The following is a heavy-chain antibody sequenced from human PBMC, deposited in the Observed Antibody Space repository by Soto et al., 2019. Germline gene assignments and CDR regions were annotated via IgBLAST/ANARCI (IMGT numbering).Heavy chain of an antibody. CDR2: IYYSGRT. J-gene: IGHJ5*02. CDR1: GGSISSSSYY. CDR3: ASPKIAFYNWFDP. Sequence: QLQLQESGPGLVKPSETLSLTCTVSGGSISSSSYYWGWIRQPPGKGLEWIGSIYYSGRTYYNPSLTCRVTIAVDTSRNQFALKLSSVTAADTAVYYCASPKIAFYNWFDPWGQGTLVTVSS. V-gene: IGHV4-39*01. D-gene: IGHD3-3*02.